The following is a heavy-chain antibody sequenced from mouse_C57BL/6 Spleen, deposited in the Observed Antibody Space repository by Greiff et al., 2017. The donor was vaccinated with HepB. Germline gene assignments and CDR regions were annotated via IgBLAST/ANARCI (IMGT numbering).Heavy chain of an antibody. CDR3: ARGGSFKGDWYFDV. CDR1: GYSITSGYY. V-gene: IGHV3-6*01. CDR2: ISYDGSN. J-gene: IGHJ1*03. Sequence: ESGPGLVKPSQSLSLTCSVTGYSITSGYYWNWIRQFPGNKLEWMGYISYDGSNNYNPSLKNRISITRDTSKNQFFLKLNSVTTEDTATYYCARGGSFKGDWYFDVWGTGTTVTVSS.